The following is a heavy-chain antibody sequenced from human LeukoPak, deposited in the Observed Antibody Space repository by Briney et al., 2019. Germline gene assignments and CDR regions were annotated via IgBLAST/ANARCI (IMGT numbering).Heavy chain of an antibody. Sequence: GGSLRLSCAASGFTFSSYWMSWVRQAPGKGLEWVANIKQDGSEKYYADSVKGRFTISRDNAKNSLYLQMNSLRAEDTAVYYCARGPTFSGPGSFDYWGQGTLVTVSS. CDR3: ARGPTFSGPGSFDY. D-gene: IGHD6-19*01. CDR2: IKQDGSEK. CDR1: GFTFSSYW. V-gene: IGHV3-7*01. J-gene: IGHJ4*02.